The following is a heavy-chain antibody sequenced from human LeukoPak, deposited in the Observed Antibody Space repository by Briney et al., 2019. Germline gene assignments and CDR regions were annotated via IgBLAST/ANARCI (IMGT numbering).Heavy chain of an antibody. D-gene: IGHD4-17*01. V-gene: IGHV3-11*01. CDR1: GFTFSDYY. CDR2: ISSSGSTV. J-gene: IGHJ5*02. CDR3: ARDSIYGDYGFDP. Sequence: GGSLRLSCAASGFTFSDYYMSWIRQAPGKGLEWVSYISSSGSTVYYADSVKGRFTISRDNAKNSLYLQMNSLRAEDTAVYYCARDSIYGDYGFDPWGQGTLVTVSS.